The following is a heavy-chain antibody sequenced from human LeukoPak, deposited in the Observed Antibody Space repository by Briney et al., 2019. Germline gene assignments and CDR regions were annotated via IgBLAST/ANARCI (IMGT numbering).Heavy chain of an antibody. D-gene: IGHD2-2*01. CDR2: INPNDGDT. V-gene: IGHV1-2*02. CDR3: ARANFLYCSSTTCLFDY. CDR1: GYTFTDYY. J-gene: IGHJ4*02. Sequence: ASVKVSCKASGYTFTDYYMHWVRQAPGQGFEWMGWINPNDGDTSYAQKFQGRVTMTRDTSISTAHMEVSRLRSDDTAVYYCARANFLYCSSTTCLFDYWGQGTLVTVSS.